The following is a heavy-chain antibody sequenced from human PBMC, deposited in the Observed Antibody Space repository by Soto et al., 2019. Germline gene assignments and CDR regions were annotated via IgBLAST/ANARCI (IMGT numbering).Heavy chain of an antibody. CDR2: IWYDGSNK. D-gene: IGHD1-26*01. CDR1: GFTFSSYG. V-gene: IGHV3-33*01. J-gene: IGHJ4*02. CDR3: ARESIVGEAPGY. Sequence: QVQLVESGGGVVQPGRSLRLSCAASGFTFSSYGMHWVRQAPGKGLEWVAVIWYDGSNKYYADSVKGRFTISRDNSKNTLYLQMNSMSAEDTAVYYCARESIVGEAPGYWGLGTLVTVSS.